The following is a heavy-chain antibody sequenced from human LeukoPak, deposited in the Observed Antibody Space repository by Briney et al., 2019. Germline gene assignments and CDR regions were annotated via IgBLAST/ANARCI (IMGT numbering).Heavy chain of an antibody. CDR3: ARSRPTRGDYYYYMDV. V-gene: IGHV4-34*01. D-gene: IGHD3-10*01. Sequence: SETLSLTCAVYGGSFSGYYWSRIRQPPGKGLEWIGEINHSGSTNYNPSLKSRVTISVDTSKNQFSLKLSSVTAADTAVYYCARSRPTRGDYYYYMDVWGKGTTVTVSS. J-gene: IGHJ6*03. CDR1: GGSFSGYY. CDR2: INHSGST.